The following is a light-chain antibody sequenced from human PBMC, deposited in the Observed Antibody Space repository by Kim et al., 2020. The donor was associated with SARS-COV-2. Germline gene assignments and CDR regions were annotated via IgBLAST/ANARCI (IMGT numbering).Light chain of an antibody. CDR2: GAS. J-gene: IGKJ1*01. V-gene: IGKV3-15*01. CDR3: QQYNNWRT. Sequence: SVSPGERATLSCRASQSVSSNLAWYQQKPGQAPRLLIYGASTRATGIPARFSVSGSGTEFTLTISSLQSEDFAVYYCQQYNNWRTFGQGTKVDIK. CDR1: QSVSSN.